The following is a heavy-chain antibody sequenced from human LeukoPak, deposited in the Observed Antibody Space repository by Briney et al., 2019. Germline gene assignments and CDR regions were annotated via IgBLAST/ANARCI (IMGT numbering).Heavy chain of an antibody. CDR1: GGTFSSYA. V-gene: IGHV1-69*04. CDR2: IIPILGIA. Sequence: ASVKVSCKASGGTFSSYAISWVRQAPGQGLEWMGRIIPILGIANYAQKFQGRVTITADKSTSTAYMELSSLRSEDTAVYYCARGSTESGGSAHYYYYYMDVWGKGTTVTVSS. CDR3: ARGSTESGGSAHYYYYYMDV. D-gene: IGHD2-15*01. J-gene: IGHJ6*03.